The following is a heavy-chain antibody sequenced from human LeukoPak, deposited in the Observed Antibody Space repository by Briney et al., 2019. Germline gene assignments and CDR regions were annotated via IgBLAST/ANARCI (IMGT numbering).Heavy chain of an antibody. CDR1: GFIFSSHG. CDR3: ARGEVVTASLPDYFYYYMDV. J-gene: IGHJ6*03. CDR2: ISPSGDIT. D-gene: IGHD2-21*02. V-gene: IGHV3-48*04. Sequence: GGSLRLSCAASGFIFSSHGMNWVRQAPGKGLEWVSGISPSGDITYYADSLKGRFTISRDNAKNSLFLQMNSLRAEDTAVYYCARGEVVTASLPDYFYYYMDVWGKGTTVTISS.